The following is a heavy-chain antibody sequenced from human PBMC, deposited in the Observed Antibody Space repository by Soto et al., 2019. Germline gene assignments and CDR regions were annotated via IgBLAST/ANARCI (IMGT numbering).Heavy chain of an antibody. CDR1: GVSISPYY. CDR2: IYYSGST. D-gene: IGHD3-22*01. J-gene: IGHJ4*02. V-gene: IGHV4-59*01. CDR3: ARPRSSGYAGQFDY. Sequence: SETLSLTCTVSGVSISPYYWSWILQPPGKGLEWIGFIYYSGSTNYNPSLKSRVTISVDTSQNQFSLMLTSVTAADTAVYYCARPRSSGYAGQFDYWGKRTLVTVSS.